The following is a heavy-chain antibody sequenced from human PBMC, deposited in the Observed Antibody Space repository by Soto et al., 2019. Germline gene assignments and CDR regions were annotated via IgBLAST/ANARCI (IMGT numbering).Heavy chain of an antibody. J-gene: IGHJ4*02. CDR1: GFTFSSYG. D-gene: IGHD3-16*01. V-gene: IGHV3-30*03. CDR2: ISYDGSNK. Sequence: GGSLRLSCAASGFTFSSYGMHWVRQAPGKGLEWVAVISYDGSNKYYAQNFQGRVTLTTDTSTSTAYMELRSLRSDDTAVYYCARGGTPIDYWGQGTLVTVSS. CDR3: ARGGTPIDY.